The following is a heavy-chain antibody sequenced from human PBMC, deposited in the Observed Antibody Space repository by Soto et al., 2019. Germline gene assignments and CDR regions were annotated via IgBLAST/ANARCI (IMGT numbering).Heavy chain of an antibody. CDR3: ARDDIAARFKKGYFDY. D-gene: IGHD6-6*01. CDR1: GYTFTSYG. J-gene: IGHJ4*02. V-gene: IGHV1-18*01. CDR2: ISAYNGNT. Sequence: ASVKVSCKASGYTFTSYGISWVRQAPGQGLEWMGWISAYNGNTKYAQKLQGRVTMTTDTSTSTAYMELRSLRSDDTAVYYCARDDIAARFKKGYFDYWGQGTLVTVSS.